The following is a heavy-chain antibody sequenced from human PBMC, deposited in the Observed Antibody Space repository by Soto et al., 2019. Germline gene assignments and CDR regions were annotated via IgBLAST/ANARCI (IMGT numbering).Heavy chain of an antibody. J-gene: IGHJ4*02. CDR2: SSSSGSTI. V-gene: IGHV3-11*01. CDR3: ARFPDITGTTAPYFDY. D-gene: IGHD1-7*01. CDR1: GFTFSDYY. Sequence: GGSLRLSCAASGFTFSDYYMTWIRQAPGKGLEWVSYSSSSGSTIYYADSVKGRFTISRDNAKNSLSLQMNSLRAEDTAVYYCARFPDITGTTAPYFDYWGQGTLVTVSS.